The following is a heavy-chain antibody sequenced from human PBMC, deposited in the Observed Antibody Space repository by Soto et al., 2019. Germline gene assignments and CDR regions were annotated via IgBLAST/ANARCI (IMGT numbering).Heavy chain of an antibody. D-gene: IGHD2-2*01. CDR1: GGTFGSYA. Sequence: QVQLVQSGAEVKKPGSSVKVSCKASGGTFGSYAISWVRQAPGQGLEWMGGIIPIPGTANYAQKFQGRVKIDADDSTSTAYMELSSLRFEDTAVYYCARSQGSSTSLEIYYYYYYGMDVWGQGNTVTVSS. CDR3: ARSQGSSTSLEIYYYYYYGMDV. J-gene: IGHJ6*02. V-gene: IGHV1-69*01. CDR2: IIPIPGTA.